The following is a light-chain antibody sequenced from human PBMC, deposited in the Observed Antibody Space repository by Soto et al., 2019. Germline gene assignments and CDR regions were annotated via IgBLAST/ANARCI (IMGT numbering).Light chain of an antibody. Sequence: EIVLTQSPGTLSLSTGERATLSCRASQSISSYLAWYQQKPGQAPRLLIYGASSRATGIPDRFSSIRSVTNFSLTITRLEPANFAMYYCQQSGSSPGTFGQQTKWEIK. J-gene: IGKJ2*01. CDR1: QSISSY. CDR3: QQSGSSPGT. CDR2: GAS. V-gene: IGKV3-20*01.